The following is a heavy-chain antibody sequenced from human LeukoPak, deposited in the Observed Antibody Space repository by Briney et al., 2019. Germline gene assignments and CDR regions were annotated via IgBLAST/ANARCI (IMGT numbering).Heavy chain of an antibody. CDR1: GFTFSSYW. J-gene: IGHJ4*02. V-gene: IGHV3-74*01. D-gene: IGHD2-8*02. Sequence: GGSLRLSCAASGFTFSSYWMHWVRQAPGKGLVWVSRINSDGRSTSFADSVKGRFTISRDNAKNTLYLQMNSLRTEDTAVYYCARDQLYCTGGICYFDYWGQGILVTVSS. CDR2: INSDGRST. CDR3: ARDQLYCTGGICYFDY.